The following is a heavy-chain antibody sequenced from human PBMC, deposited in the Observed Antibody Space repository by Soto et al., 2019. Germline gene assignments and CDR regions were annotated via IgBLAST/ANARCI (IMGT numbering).Heavy chain of an antibody. CDR1: GGSISSYY. D-gene: IGHD3-10*01. Sequence: SETLSLTCTVSGGSISSYYWSWIRQPPGKGLEWIGYIYYSGSTNYNPSLKSRVTISVDTSKNQFSPKLSSVTAADTAVYYCARVVRGFDPWGQGTLVTVSS. V-gene: IGHV4-59*01. CDR3: ARVVRGFDP. CDR2: IYYSGST. J-gene: IGHJ5*02.